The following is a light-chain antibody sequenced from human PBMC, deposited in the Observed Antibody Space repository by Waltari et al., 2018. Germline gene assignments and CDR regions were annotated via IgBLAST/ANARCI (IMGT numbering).Light chain of an antibody. J-gene: IGLJ3*02. V-gene: IGLV2-14*01. CDR2: DVS. CDR1: SSDVGGYNY. Sequence: QSALTQPVSVSGSPGQSITIPCTGTSSDVGGYNYVSWYQQHPGKVPKLLIFDVSNRPSGVSNRYSGAKSGNTASLTISGLQAEDESDYYCCSFTSRSTWVFGGGTKLTVL. CDR3: CSFTSRSTWV.